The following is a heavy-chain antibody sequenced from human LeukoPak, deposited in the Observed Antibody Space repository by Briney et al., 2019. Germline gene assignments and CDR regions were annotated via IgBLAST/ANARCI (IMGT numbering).Heavy chain of an antibody. V-gene: IGHV4-34*01. Sequence: PSETLSLTCAVYGGSFSGYYWSWIRQPPGKGLEWIGEINHSGSTNYNPSLKSRVTISVDTSKNQFSLKLSSVTAADTAVYYCARVWSGYYYGSGSSMDVWGKGTTVTVSS. CDR2: INHSGST. CDR3: ARVWSGYYYGSGSSMDV. CDR1: GGSFSGYY. D-gene: IGHD3-10*01. J-gene: IGHJ6*04.